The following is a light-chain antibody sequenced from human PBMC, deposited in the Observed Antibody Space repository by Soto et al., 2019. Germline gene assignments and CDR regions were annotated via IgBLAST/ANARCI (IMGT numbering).Light chain of an antibody. V-gene: IGLV1-47*01. Sequence: QSVLTQPPSASGTPGQRVTISCSGSISNIGSNYVYWYQQLPGTAHPLLIYSSNQRPSGGPDRVSGSKSGTSASLAISGLRSEDESDYYCAAWDDRLSAVVFGGGTKLTVL. CDR3: AAWDDRLSAVV. J-gene: IGLJ2*01. CDR1: ISNIGSNY. CDR2: SSN.